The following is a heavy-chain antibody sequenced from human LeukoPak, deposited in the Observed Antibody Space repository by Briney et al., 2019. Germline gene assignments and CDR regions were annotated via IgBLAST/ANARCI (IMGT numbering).Heavy chain of an antibody. V-gene: IGHV3-48*04. Sequence: GGSLRLSCAASGFTFSDYDMNWVRQAPGKGLEWVSYISISSSNIYYADSVKGRFTISRDNAKNSLYLQMNSLRAEDTAVYYCARATTYYYDSSGYYYEDYWGQGTLVTVSS. D-gene: IGHD3-22*01. CDR2: ISISSSNI. CDR1: GFTFSDYD. J-gene: IGHJ4*02. CDR3: ARATTYYYDSSGYYYEDY.